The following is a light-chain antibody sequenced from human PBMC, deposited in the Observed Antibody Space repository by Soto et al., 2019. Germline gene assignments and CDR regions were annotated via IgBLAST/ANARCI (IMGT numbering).Light chain of an antibody. V-gene: IGLV2-11*01. CDR3: CSYAGSSYV. Sequence: QSVLTQRRSVSGSPGQSVTIFCTGTSSDVGGYNFVSWYQQHPDKAPQVMIYDVSKRPSGVPDRFSGSKSGDTASLTISGLQSEDEADYHCCSYAGSSYVFGTGTKVTV. CDR2: DVS. J-gene: IGLJ1*01. CDR1: SSDVGGYNF.